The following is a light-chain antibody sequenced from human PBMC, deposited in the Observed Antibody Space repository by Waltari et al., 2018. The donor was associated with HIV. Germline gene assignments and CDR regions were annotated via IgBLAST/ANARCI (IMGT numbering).Light chain of an antibody. J-gene: IGKJ1*01. CDR2: WAS. CDR3: QQYYITPKT. CDR1: QSVMYSSNNKNH. V-gene: IGKV4-1*01. Sequence: DIVMTQSPDSLAVSLGERATINCKSSQSVMYSSNNKNHLAWYQQKPGQPPKLLIYWASSREYGVPDRFSGSGSGTDFTLTISSLQAEDVAVYYCQQYYITPKTFGQGTKVEIK.